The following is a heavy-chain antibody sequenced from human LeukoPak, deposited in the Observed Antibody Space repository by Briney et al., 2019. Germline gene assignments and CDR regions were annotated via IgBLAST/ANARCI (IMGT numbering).Heavy chain of an antibody. CDR1: GYTFTNDD. CDR3: ARAAVATRRGSWFDP. D-gene: IGHD5-12*01. CDR2: VNPNSGNT. V-gene: IGHV1-8*01. J-gene: IGHJ5*02. Sequence: ASVKVSCKASGYTFTNDDINWVRQSTGQGLEWMGWVNPNSGNTGYAQKFQGRVTMTRNTSINTDYMELSSLRSEDTAVYYCARAAVATRRGSWFDPWGQGTLVTVSS.